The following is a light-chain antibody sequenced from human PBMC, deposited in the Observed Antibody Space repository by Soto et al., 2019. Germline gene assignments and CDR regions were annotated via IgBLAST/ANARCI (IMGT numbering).Light chain of an antibody. Sequence: QSALTQPASVSGSPGQSITISCTGTSSDAGSYNLVSWYQQHPTKAPKLMIYEVSERPSGVSNRFSGSKSDNTASLTISGLQAEDEADYYCCSYAGSSTLAVFGGGTQLTVL. CDR3: CSYAGSSTLAV. CDR2: EVS. CDR1: SSDAGSYNL. J-gene: IGLJ7*01. V-gene: IGLV2-23*02.